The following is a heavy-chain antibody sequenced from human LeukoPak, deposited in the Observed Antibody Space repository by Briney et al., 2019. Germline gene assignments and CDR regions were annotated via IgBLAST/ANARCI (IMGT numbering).Heavy chain of an antibody. V-gene: IGHV4-39*01. Sequence: SETLSLTCTVSGGSISSSSYYWGWIRQPPGKGLEWIGSIYYSGSTYYNPSLKSRVTISVDTSKNQFSLKLSSVTAADTAVYYCARVNIGYCSSTSCEKSADIWGQGTMVTVSS. CDR1: GGSISSSSYY. CDR2: IYYSGST. J-gene: IGHJ3*02. D-gene: IGHD2-2*01. CDR3: ARVNIGYCSSTSCEKSADI.